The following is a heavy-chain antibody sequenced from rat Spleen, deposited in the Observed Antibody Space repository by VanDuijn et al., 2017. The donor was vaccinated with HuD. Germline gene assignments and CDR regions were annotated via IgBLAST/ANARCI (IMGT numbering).Heavy chain of an antibody. V-gene: IGHV5-31*01. CDR3: TGGGIPWYLDF. D-gene: IGHD2-2*01. J-gene: IGHJ1*01. CDR1: GFIFNNYW. Sequence: EVPLVESGGGLVQPGGSLKLSCIASGFIFNNYWLTWIRHAPGKGLEWVASILRIGENTYYSESVKGRFTLPRDNAKSTLYVQMNRLRSEDSATYYCTGGGIPWYLDFWGPGTMVTVSS. CDR2: ILRIGENT.